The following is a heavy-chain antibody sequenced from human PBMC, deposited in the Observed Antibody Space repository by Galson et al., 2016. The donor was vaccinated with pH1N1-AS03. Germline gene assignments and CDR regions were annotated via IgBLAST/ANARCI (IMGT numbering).Heavy chain of an antibody. D-gene: IGHD4-23*01. CDR3: ARDVGMTTVITPGY. Sequence: ETLSLTCTVSGGSISRSSYYWGWIRQPPGKGLEWIGSMYYSGSTYYNPSLKSRVTISVDTSKNQFSLRLTSVTAADTAVYYCARDVGMTTVITPGYWGQGTLVTVSS. V-gene: IGHV4-39*07. CDR1: GGSISRSSYY. J-gene: IGHJ4*02. CDR2: MYYSGST.